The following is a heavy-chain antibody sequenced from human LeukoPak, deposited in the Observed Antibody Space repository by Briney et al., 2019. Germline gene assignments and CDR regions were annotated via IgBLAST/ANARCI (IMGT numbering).Heavy chain of an antibody. CDR2: ISGTGGST. D-gene: IGHD2-2*01. CDR3: VKGLSSTSKYYFDY. J-gene: IGHJ4*02. V-gene: IGHV3-23*01. Sequence: GGSLRLSCVASEFTFRSYAMSWVRQAPGKGLEWVSSISGTGGSTYYADSVKGRFTISRDGSMNTLYLQMNSLRVEDTALYYCVKGLSSTSKYYFDYWGQGTLVTVSS. CDR1: EFTFRSYA.